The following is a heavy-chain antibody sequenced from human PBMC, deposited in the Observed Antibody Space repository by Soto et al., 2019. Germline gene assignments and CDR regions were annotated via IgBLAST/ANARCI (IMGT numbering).Heavy chain of an antibody. CDR1: GYTFTSYG. V-gene: IGHV1-18*01. CDR3: ACEPNYLDY. Sequence: QVQLVQSGAEVKKPGASVKVSCKSSGYTFTSYGISWVRQAPGQGLEWMGWISAYKGNTKYAQKLQGRVTMTTDTSTSTAYMELRSRKADDTAVYDCACEPNYLDYWGQGTLVTVSP. CDR2: ISAYKGNT. J-gene: IGHJ4*02.